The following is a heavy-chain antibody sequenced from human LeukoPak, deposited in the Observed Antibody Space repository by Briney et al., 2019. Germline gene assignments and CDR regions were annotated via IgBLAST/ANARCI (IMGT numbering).Heavy chain of an antibody. V-gene: IGHV4-39*07. CDR1: GGSISSSSYY. D-gene: IGHD6-25*01. Sequence: TSETLSLTCTVSGGSISSSSYYWGWIRQPPGKGLEWIGSIYYSGSTYYNPSLKSRVTISVDTSKNQFSLKLNSVTAADTAVYYCVSRLTAAGEFDYWGQGTLVTVSS. CDR3: VSRLTAAGEFDY. J-gene: IGHJ4*02. CDR2: IYYSGST.